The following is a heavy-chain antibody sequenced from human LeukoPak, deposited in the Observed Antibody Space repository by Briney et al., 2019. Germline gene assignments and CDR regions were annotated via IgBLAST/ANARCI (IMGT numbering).Heavy chain of an antibody. D-gene: IGHD5-12*01. V-gene: IGHV1-18*01. Sequence: ASVKVSCKASGYTFTSYGISWVRQAPGQGLEWMGWISAYNGNTNYAQKLQGRVTMTTDTSTSTAYMELRSLRSDDTAVYYCARDQVWVATMGLFYWFDPWGQGTLVTVSS. CDR2: ISAYNGNT. J-gene: IGHJ5*02. CDR3: ARDQVWVATMGLFYWFDP. CDR1: GYTFTSYG.